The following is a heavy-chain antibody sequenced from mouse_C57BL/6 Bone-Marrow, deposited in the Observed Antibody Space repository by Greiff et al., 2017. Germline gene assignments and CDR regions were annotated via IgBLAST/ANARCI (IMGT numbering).Heavy chain of an antibody. CDR2: INPGSGGT. V-gene: IGHV1-54*01. CDR3: ARLWDGNPYYYAMDY. D-gene: IGHD4-1*01. CDR1: GYAFTNYL. J-gene: IGHJ4*01. Sequence: LQQSGAELVRPGTSVKVSCKASGYAFTNYLIEWVKQRPGQGLEWIGVINPGSGGTNYNEKFKGKATLTADKSSSTAYMQLSSLTSEDSAVYFCARLWDGNPYYYAMDYWGQGTSVTVSS.